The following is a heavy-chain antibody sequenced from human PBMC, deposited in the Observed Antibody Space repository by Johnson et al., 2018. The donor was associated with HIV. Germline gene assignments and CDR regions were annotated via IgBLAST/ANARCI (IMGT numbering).Heavy chain of an antibody. V-gene: IGHV3-30*06. CDR1: RFTFDDYG. CDR2: IWHEGNNK. D-gene: IGHD4-23*01. Sequence: QVQLVESGGGVVQPGTSLRLSCAASRFTFDDYGMHWVRQAPGKGLEWVAFIWHEGNNKYYADSVKGRFTISRDNSKNTLYLQMNSLRAEDTAVYYCACADIGGNPDAFDIWGQGTMVTVSS. J-gene: IGHJ3*02. CDR3: ACADIGGNPDAFDI.